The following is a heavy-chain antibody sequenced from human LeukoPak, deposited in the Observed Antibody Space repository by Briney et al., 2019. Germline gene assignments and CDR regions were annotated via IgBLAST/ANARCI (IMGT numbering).Heavy chain of an antibody. Sequence: ASVKVSCKTSGYSENFYGITWVRQVAGQGLEWMGWISAQHGQTEYAPNSQDRVTMTTDTYTNTAYMELRSLRSDDTAVYYCAREYCSGGSCYPTPDPWGQGTLVTVSS. D-gene: IGHD2-15*01. CDR2: ISAQHGQT. J-gene: IGHJ5*02. CDR1: GYSENFYG. V-gene: IGHV1-18*01. CDR3: AREYCSGGSCYPTPDP.